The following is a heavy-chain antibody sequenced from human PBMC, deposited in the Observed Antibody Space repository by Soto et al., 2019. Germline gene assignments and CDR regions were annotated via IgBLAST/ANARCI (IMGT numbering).Heavy chain of an antibody. CDR2: ISAHNGNT. V-gene: IGHV1-18*01. Sequence: QVHLAQSGAEVKKPGASVKVSCKGSGCAFTTYGITWVRQAPGQGLEWMGWISAHNGNTNYAQKLQGRVTVTRDTSTSTAYMELRSLRSDDTAVYYCARGRYGDYWGQGALVTVSS. CDR3: ARGRYGDY. J-gene: IGHJ4*02. D-gene: IGHD1-1*01. CDR1: GCAFTTYG.